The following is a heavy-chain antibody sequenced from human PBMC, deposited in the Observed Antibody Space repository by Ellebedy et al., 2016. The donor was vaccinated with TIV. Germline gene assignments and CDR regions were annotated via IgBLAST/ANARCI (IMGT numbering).Heavy chain of an antibody. D-gene: IGHD3-10*01. CDR3: ARVAMVRGVISSYYFDY. CDR2: TYYRSKWYN. Sequence: SQTLSLTXXISGDSVSSNSAAWNWIRQSPSRGLEWLGRTYYRSKWYNDYAVSVKSRITINPDTSKNQFSLQLNSVTPEDTAVYYCARVAMVRGVISSYYFDYWGQGTLVTVSS. J-gene: IGHJ4*02. CDR1: GDSVSSNSAA. V-gene: IGHV6-1*01.